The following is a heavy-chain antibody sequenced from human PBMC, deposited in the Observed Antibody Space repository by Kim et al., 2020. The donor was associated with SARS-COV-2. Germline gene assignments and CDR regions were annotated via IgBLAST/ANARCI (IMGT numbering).Heavy chain of an antibody. J-gene: IGHJ4*02. V-gene: IGHV1-69*01. CDR3: AITMVRGVIGRGFDY. Sequence: RKFQGRVTITADESTSTAYMELSGLRSEDTAVYYCAITMVRGVIGRGFDYWGQGTLVTVSS. D-gene: IGHD3-10*01.